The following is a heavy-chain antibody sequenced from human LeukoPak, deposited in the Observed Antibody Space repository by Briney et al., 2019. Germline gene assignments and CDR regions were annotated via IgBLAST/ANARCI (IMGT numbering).Heavy chain of an antibody. D-gene: IGHD1-26*01. Sequence: GASLKISCKGSGSSFTSYWIGWVRPMPGKGLEWMGIIYPGDSDTRYSPSFQGQVTISDDKSISTAYLQWSSLKASDTAMYYCARSECGATTLDDYWGQGTLVTVSS. V-gene: IGHV5-51*01. CDR3: ARSECGATTLDDY. CDR1: GSSFTSYW. J-gene: IGHJ4*02. CDR2: IYPGDSDT.